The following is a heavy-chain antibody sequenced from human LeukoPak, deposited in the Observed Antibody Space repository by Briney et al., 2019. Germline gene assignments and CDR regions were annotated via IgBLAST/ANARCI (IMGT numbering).Heavy chain of an antibody. CDR2: ISWDGGST. CDR1: GFTFDDYA. V-gene: IGHV3-43D*03. J-gene: IGHJ4*02. Sequence: PGGSLRLSCAASGFTFDDYAMHWVRQAPGKGLEWVSLISWDGGSTYYADSVKGRFTISRDNSKNSLYLQMNSLRAEDTALYYCARLSSGWYSHWGQGTLITVSS. CDR3: ARLSSGWYSH. D-gene: IGHD6-19*01.